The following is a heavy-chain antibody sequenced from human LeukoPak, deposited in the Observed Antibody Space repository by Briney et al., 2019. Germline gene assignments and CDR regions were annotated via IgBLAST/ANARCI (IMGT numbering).Heavy chain of an antibody. Sequence: TLSLTCTVSGGSISSGSYYWRWIRQPAGTGLEWIGRIYTSGSTNYNPSLKSRVTISVDTSKNQFSLKLSSVTAADTAVYYCARAQVVVVTGFDAFDIWGQGTMVTVSS. CDR3: ARAQVVVVTGFDAFDI. J-gene: IGHJ3*02. CDR1: GGSISSGSYY. CDR2: IYTSGST. V-gene: IGHV4-61*02. D-gene: IGHD2-21*02.